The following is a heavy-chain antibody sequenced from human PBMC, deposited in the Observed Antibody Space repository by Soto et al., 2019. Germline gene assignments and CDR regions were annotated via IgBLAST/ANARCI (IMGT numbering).Heavy chain of an antibody. D-gene: IGHD3-10*01. V-gene: IGHV1-69*13. CDR3: ARALITMVRGFIIISDSYYGMDV. Sequence: GASVKVSCKASGGTFSSYAISWVRQAPGQGLEWMGGIIPIFGTANYAQKFQGRVTITADESTSTAYMELSSLRSEDTAVYYCARALITMVRGFIIISDSYYGMDVWGQGTTVTVSS. CDR2: IIPIFGTA. J-gene: IGHJ6*02. CDR1: GGTFSSYA.